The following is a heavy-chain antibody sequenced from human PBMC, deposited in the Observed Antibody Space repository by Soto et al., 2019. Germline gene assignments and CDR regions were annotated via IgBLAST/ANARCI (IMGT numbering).Heavy chain of an antibody. D-gene: IGHD1-26*01. CDR3: ARELGSEYYYYGMDV. V-gene: IGHV1-2*02. J-gene: IGHJ6*02. Sequence: GASVKVSCKASGYTFTGYYMHWVRQAPGQGLEWMGWINPNSGGTNYAQKFQGRVTMTRDTSISTAYMELSRLRSDDTAVYYCARELGSEYYYYGMDVWGQGTTVTVSS. CDR2: INPNSGGT. CDR1: GYTFTGYY.